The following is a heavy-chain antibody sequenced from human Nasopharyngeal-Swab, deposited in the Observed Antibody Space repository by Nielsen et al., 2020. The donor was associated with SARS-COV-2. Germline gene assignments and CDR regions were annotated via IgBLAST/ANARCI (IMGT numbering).Heavy chain of an antibody. CDR3: ARDQVRDKTNDY. CDR2: ISAYNGNT. D-gene: IGHD3-10*01. J-gene: IGHJ4*02. CDR1: CYTFSRYG. V-gene: IGHV1-18*01. Sequence: GSVKGSCQASCYTFSRYGISWVRQGPGQGLEWMGWISAYNGNTNYAQKLQGRVTMTTDTSTSTAYMELRSLRSDDTAVYYCARDQVRDKTNDYWGQGTLVTVSS.